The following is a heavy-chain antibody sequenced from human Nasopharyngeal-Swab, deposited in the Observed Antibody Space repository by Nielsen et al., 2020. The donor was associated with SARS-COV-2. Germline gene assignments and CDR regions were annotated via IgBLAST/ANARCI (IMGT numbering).Heavy chain of an antibody. CDR3: AKAITDSGYYLPFDY. V-gene: IGHV3-23*01. Sequence: GESLKISCVASGFTFRTNTMSWVLQAPGKGLEWVSAMNAYGDTNYAESVKGRFTVSRDNSKNTLYLQMNSLRAEDTAVYYCAKAITDSGYYLPFDYWGQGALVTVSS. CDR2: MNAYGDT. CDR1: GFTFRTNT. D-gene: IGHD3-22*01. J-gene: IGHJ4*02.